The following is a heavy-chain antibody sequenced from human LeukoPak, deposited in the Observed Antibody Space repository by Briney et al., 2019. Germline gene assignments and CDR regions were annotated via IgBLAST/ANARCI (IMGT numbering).Heavy chain of an antibody. D-gene: IGHD6-13*01. V-gene: IGHV1-24*01. CDR1: GYTLTELS. CDR2: FDPEDGET. J-gene: IGHJ5*02. Sequence: ASVKVSCKVSGYTLTELSMHWVRQAPGKGLEWMGGFDPEDGETIYAQKFQGRVTMTEDTSTDTAYMELSSLRSEDTAVYYCARGIAAAEGSCDWFDPWGQGTLVTVSS. CDR3: ARGIAAAEGSCDWFDP.